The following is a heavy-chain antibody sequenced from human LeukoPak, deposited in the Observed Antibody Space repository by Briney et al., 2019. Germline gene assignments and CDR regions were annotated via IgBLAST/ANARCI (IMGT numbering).Heavy chain of an antibody. CDR1: GYTFTTSW. D-gene: IGHD5-24*01. V-gene: IGHV5-51*01. J-gene: IGHJ4*02. CDR2: IYAGNSDT. Sequence: GESLKISCQGFGYTFTTSWIGWVRQLPGKGLEWMAIIYAGNSDTKYSPSFQGQVSISTDRSISTAYLQRSSLQASDTAIYYCAILNHPDGRVYWGQGTLVTVSS. CDR3: AILNHPDGRVY.